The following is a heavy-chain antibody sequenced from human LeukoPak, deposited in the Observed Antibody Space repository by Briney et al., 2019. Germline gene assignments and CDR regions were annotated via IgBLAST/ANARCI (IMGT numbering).Heavy chain of an antibody. Sequence: GQSPKISCKSSGYRFTNYWIGWLRQMPGKGLEWMGVIYLDDSDARYSPSFQGQVTMSADKSISTAYLQWSSLMASDTAIYYCAGQRDGYINDAFDIWGQGTMVTVSS. D-gene: IGHD5-24*01. CDR2: IYLDDSDA. CDR3: AGQRDGYINDAFDI. J-gene: IGHJ3*02. V-gene: IGHV5-51*01. CDR1: GYRFTNYW.